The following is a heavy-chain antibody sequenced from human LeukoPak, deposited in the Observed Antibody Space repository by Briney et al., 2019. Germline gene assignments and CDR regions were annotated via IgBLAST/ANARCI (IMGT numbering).Heavy chain of an antibody. CDR1: GGSISSYY. J-gene: IGHJ4*02. CDR3: ARGQDYGDYVDY. CDR2: IYCSGST. D-gene: IGHD4-17*01. Sequence: PSETLSLTCTVSGGSISSYYCSWIRQPPGKGLEWMGNIYCSGSTNYNPPLKRRVAISVDTSKNQYSLKLSSVTAADTAVYYCARGQDYGDYVDYWGQGTLVTVSS. V-gene: IGHV4-59*01.